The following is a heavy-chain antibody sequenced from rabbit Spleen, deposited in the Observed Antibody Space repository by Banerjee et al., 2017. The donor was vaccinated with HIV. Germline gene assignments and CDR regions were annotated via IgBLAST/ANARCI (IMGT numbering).Heavy chain of an antibody. CDR2: TGTGSGST. CDR1: GFSFSSGYY. J-gene: IGHJ6*01. CDR3: ARDTSSSFSSYGMDL. D-gene: IGHD1-1*01. V-gene: IGHV1S45*01. Sequence: QEQLEESGGGLVKPEGSLTLTCKASGFSFSSGYYMSWVRQAPGRGLEWIGCTGTGSGSTYYASWAKGRFTISKTSSTTVTLQMTSLTAADTATYFCARDTSSSFSSYGMDLWGPGTLVTVS.